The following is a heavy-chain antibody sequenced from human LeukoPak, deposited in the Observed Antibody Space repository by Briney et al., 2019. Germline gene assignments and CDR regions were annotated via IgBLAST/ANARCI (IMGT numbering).Heavy chain of an antibody. V-gene: IGHV4-39*01. J-gene: IGHJ6*02. CDR2: IYYSGST. Sequence: SETLSLTCTVSGGSISSSSYYWGWIRQPPGKGLEWIGSIYYSGSTYYNPSLKSRVTISVDTSKNQFSLKLSSVTAADTAVYYCASPTPSYYDFWSGYYTYYGMDVWGQGTTVTVSS. CDR1: GGSISSSSYY. CDR3: ASPTPSYYDFWSGYYTYYGMDV. D-gene: IGHD3-3*01.